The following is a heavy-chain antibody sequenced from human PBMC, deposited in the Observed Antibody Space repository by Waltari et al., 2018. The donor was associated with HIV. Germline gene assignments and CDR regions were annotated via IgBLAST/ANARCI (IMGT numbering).Heavy chain of an antibody. CDR2: IKQDGSEK. CDR3: ARDLKDYDFWSPVDV. D-gene: IGHD3-3*01. CDR1: GFTFSTYW. Sequence: EVQLVESGGGLVQPGGSLRLSCAASGFTFSTYWMTWVRQAPGKGREWLANIKQDGSEKYYADSVKGRFTVSRDNKKKSLYLQMSSLRAEDTAVYYCARDLKDYDFWSPVDVWGQGTTVTVSS. J-gene: IGHJ6*02. V-gene: IGHV3-7*01.